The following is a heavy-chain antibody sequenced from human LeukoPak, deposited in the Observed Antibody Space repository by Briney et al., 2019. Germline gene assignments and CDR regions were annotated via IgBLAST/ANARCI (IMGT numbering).Heavy chain of an antibody. J-gene: IGHJ4*02. CDR2: INPSGGST. Sequence: SVKVSCKASGYTFTSYYMHWVRQAPGQGLEWMGIINPSGGSTSYAQKFQGRVTMTRDTSTSTVYMELSSLRSEDTAVYYCARWHGGNSRGEGYYFDYWGQGTLVTVSS. CDR3: ARWHGGNSRGEGYYFDY. D-gene: IGHD4-23*01. V-gene: IGHV1-46*01. CDR1: GYTFTSYY.